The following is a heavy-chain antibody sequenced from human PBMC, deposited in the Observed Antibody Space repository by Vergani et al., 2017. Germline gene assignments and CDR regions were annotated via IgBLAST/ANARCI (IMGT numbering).Heavy chain of an antibody. CDR2: IIPIFGTA. V-gene: IGHV1-69*13. J-gene: IGHJ5*02. CDR1: GGTFSSYA. D-gene: IGHD3-9*01. CDR3: ARDNPHYDILAGYYRALLNWFDP. Sequence: QVQLVQSGAEVKKPGSSVKVSCKASGGTFSSYAISWVRQAPGQGLEWMGRIIPIFGTANYAQKFQGRVTITADASTSTAYMELSSLRSEDTAVYYCARDNPHYDILAGYYRALLNWFDPWGQGTLVTVSS.